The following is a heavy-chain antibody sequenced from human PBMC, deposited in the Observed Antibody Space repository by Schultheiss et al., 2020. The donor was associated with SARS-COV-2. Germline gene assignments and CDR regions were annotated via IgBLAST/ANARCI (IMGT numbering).Heavy chain of an antibody. J-gene: IGHJ6*02. CDR1: GFTFSGHA. D-gene: IGHD6-6*01. Sequence: GGSLRLSCAASGFTFSGHAMTWVRQAPGKGLEWVSAISGSGGSTYYADSVKGRFTISRDNSKSTLYLQMSSLRAEDTAVYYCARDSGGYSSSSGNNNYYGLDVWGQGTTVTVSS. CDR2: ISGSGGST. V-gene: IGHV3-23*01. CDR3: ARDSGGYSSSSGNNNYYGLDV.